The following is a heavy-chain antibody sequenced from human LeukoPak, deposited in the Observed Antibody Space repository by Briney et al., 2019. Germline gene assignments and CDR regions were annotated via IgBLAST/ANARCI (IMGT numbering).Heavy chain of an antibody. Sequence: GGSLRLSCAASGFTFSDYYMSWIRQAPGKGLEWVSSISSSSSYIYYADSVKGRFTISRDNAKNSLYLQMNSLRAEDTAVYYCARALTAAAGSYYYYYYGMDVWGQGTTVTVSS. J-gene: IGHJ6*02. V-gene: IGHV3-11*06. CDR1: GFTFSDYY. D-gene: IGHD6-13*01. CDR3: ARALTAAAGSYYYYYYGMDV. CDR2: ISSSSSYI.